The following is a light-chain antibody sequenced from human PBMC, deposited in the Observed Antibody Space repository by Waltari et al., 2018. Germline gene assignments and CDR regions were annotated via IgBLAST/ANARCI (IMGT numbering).Light chain of an antibody. CDR2: GAS. CDR3: QQYGTSPIT. CDR1: QNIINSY. Sequence: EIVLMQSPGTLSLSPGERATLSCRASQNIINSYLAWFQQKPGQAPRLLIYGASNRATGIPGRFSGGGSEADFTLTINRLEAEDFAVYFCQQYGTSPITFGQGTRLEIK. V-gene: IGKV3-20*01. J-gene: IGKJ5*01.